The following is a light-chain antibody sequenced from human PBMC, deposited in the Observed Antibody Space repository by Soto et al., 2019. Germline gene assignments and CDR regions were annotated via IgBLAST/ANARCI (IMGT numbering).Light chain of an antibody. CDR1: QIITSY. CDR3: QQSYTFPYT. Sequence: DIQLTQSPSSLSASVGDTVNISCRASQIITSYLSWYQQKPGQAPKLLISPASTLQSGVPSRFRGGGLGADFTLTISGLQPEDVATYFCQQSYTFPYTFGHGTKLQIK. J-gene: IGKJ2*01. CDR2: PAS. V-gene: IGKV1-39*01.